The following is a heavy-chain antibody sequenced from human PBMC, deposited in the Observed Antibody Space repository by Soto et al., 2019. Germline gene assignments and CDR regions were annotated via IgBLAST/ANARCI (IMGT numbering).Heavy chain of an antibody. J-gene: IGHJ6*03. Sequence: EVQLVESGGGLVQPGGSLRLSCAASGFTFSSYSMNWVRQAPGKGLEWVSYISSSSSTIYYADSVKGRFTIARDNAKNARDLQTNSLRAEDTAVYYCARSRVDYYYDMDVWGKGTTGTVSS. CDR1: GFTFSSYS. V-gene: IGHV3-48*01. CDR2: ISSSSSTI. CDR3: ARSRVDYYYDMDV.